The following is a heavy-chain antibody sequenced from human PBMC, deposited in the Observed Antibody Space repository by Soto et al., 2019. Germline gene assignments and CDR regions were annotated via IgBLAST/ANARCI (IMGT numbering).Heavy chain of an antibody. Sequence: SETLSLTCAVSGGSISGGGYSWSWIRQPPGKGLEWIGYIYHSGSTYYNPSLKSRVTISVDRSKNQFSLKLSSVTAADTAVYYCAREPGTGGYDWPYGMDVWGQGTTVTVSS. CDR3: AREPGTGGYDWPYGMDV. D-gene: IGHD5-12*01. CDR1: GGSISGGGYS. CDR2: IYHSGST. J-gene: IGHJ6*02. V-gene: IGHV4-30-2*01.